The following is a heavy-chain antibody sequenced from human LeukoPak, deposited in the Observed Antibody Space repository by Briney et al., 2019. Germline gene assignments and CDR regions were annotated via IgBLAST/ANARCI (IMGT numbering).Heavy chain of an antibody. CDR1: GFTFGDHA. CDR3: RGPTQQWLYSGTDV. Sequence: PGGSLRLSCTASGFTFGDHAMSWVRLAPGKGLEWLGFIRSKAYGGTTEYAASAKGRFTISRDDSKSIAYLQMNSLTTEDTAVYCSRGPTQQWLYSGTDVWGQGTRSLSP. D-gene: IGHD5-18*01. CDR2: IRSKAYGGTT. V-gene: IGHV3-49*04. J-gene: IGHJ6*02.